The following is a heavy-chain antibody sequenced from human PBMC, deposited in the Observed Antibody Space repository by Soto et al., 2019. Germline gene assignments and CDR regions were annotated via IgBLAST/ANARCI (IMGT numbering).Heavy chain of an antibody. D-gene: IGHD3-10*02. J-gene: IGHJ5*02. CDR3: AGEAVHCSGSYYKTTWFDP. CDR2: IYYSGNT. CDR1: GGSVSSGSYY. Sequence: PSETRSLTCTLSGGSVSSGSYYCSWIRQPPGKGLEWLGSIYYSGNTNYNPSLKIRLTISVDRCKNQSSRKLSSVTDGDTAVHYCAGEAVHCSGSYYKTTWFDPWGQGTLVTVSS. V-gene: IGHV4-61*01.